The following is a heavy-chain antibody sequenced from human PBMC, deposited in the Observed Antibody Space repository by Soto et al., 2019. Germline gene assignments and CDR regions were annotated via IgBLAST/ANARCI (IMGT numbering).Heavy chain of an antibody. J-gene: IGHJ6*02. V-gene: IGHV1-58*01. Sequence: ASVKVSCKASGFTFTSSAVQWVRQARGQRLEWIGWIVVGSGNTNYAQKFQERVTITRDMSTSTAYMELSSLRSEDTAVYYCAADGGYCSGGSCYTYGMDVWGQGTTVTVSS. CDR1: GFTFTSSA. D-gene: IGHD2-15*01. CDR3: AADGGYCSGGSCYTYGMDV. CDR2: IVVGSGNT.